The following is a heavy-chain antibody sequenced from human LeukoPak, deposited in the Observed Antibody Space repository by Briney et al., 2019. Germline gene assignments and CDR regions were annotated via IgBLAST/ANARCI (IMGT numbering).Heavy chain of an antibody. CDR2: IYYSGST. J-gene: IGHJ4*02. Sequence: SETLSLTCTVSGGSISSSSYYRGWIRQPPGKGLEWIGSIYYSGSTYYNPSLKSRVTISVDTSKNQFSLKLSSVTAADTAVYYCASYIVVVPAARGPLDYWGQGTLVTVSS. CDR3: ASYIVVVPAARGPLDY. CDR1: GGSISSSSYY. D-gene: IGHD2-2*01. V-gene: IGHV4-39*01.